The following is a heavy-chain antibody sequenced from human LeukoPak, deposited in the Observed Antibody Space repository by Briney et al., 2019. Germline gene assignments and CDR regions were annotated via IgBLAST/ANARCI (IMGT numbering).Heavy chain of an antibody. D-gene: IGHD3-22*01. CDR2: MYHSGTT. V-gene: IGHV4-38-2*02. CDR1: GGSINFGYY. Sequence: SETLSLTCTVSGGSINFGYYWGWVRRPPGKGLEWIGSMYHSGTTYYNPSLRSRVTMSVDTSKNQFSLKLTSVTAADTAVYYCARIDSAGYPFDRWGQGTRVTVAS. CDR3: ARIDSAGYPFDR. J-gene: IGHJ4*02.